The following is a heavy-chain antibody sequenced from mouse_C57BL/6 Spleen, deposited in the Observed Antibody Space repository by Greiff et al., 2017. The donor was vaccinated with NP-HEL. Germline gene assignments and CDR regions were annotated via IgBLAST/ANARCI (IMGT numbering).Heavy chain of an antibody. CDR3: ARNYGNYVWFAY. CDR2: INPSSGYT. CDR1: GYTFTSYW. Sequence: VQLQQSGAELAKPGASVKMSCKASGYTFTSYWMHWVKQRPGQGLEWIGYINPSSGYTKYNQKFKDKATLTADKSSSTAYMQLSSLTYEESSVYYCARNYGNYVWFAYWGQGTLVTVSA. D-gene: IGHD2-1*01. V-gene: IGHV1-7*01. J-gene: IGHJ3*01.